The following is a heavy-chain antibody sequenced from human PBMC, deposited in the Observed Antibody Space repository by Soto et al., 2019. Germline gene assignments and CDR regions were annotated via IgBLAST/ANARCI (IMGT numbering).Heavy chain of an antibody. J-gene: IGHJ4*02. CDR1: GGSISSTSYY. V-gene: IGHV4-39*07. CDR3: ARGERWQQGGEFFDH. Sequence: QLQLQESGPGLVKPSETLSLTCTVSGGSISSTSYYWGWIRQPPGKGLEWIGSIYYSGSINYNPSLKSRVTILVDRSKSQISLKLSSVTAADTAVYYCARGERWQQGGEFFDHWGQGTLVTVSS. D-gene: IGHD3-16*01. CDR2: IYYSGSI.